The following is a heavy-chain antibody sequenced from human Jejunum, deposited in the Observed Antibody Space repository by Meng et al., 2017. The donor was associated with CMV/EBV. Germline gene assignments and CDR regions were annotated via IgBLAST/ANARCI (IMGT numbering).Heavy chain of an antibody. CDR3: AAATYSDYDDFDY. J-gene: IGHJ4*02. CDR2: MYPNSGGT. V-gene: IGHV1-2*02. CDR1: GYTFSGHY. Sequence: ASGYTFSGHYIHWVRPAPGQGLEWMGWMYPNSGGTNYAQKFQGRVTMTRDTSISTAYMELSRLRSDDSAVYYCAAATYSDYDDFDYWGQGTLVTVSS. D-gene: IGHD5-12*01.